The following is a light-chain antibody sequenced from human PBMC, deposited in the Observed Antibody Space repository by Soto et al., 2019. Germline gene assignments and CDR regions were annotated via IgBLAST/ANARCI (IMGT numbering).Light chain of an antibody. CDR1: QSVNY. CDR2: AAS. CDR3: QQYDGSPPRT. V-gene: IGKV3-20*01. Sequence: EIMLTQSPGTLSLSPGERATLSCRASQSVNYLAWYQQKPGQAPRLLIYAASSRATDIPDRFSGRGSGTDFTLTISSLEPEDFAMYYCQQYDGSPPRTFGQGTKLEIK. J-gene: IGKJ2*01.